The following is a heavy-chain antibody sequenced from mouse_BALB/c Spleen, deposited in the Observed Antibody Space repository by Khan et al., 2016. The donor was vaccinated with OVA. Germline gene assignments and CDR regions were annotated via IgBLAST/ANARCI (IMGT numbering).Heavy chain of an antibody. CDR3: DRAGRMKY. D-gene: IGHD1-1*01. Sequence: EVKLLESGPGLVKPSQSLSLTCTVTGYSITSGYGWNWIRQFPGNKLEWMGYISYSGSTNYNPSLKSRFSITRDISKNQFFLQLNSVTTEDTATYYCDRAGRMKYWGQGTTLTVSS. J-gene: IGHJ2*01. V-gene: IGHV3-2*02. CDR2: ISYSGST. CDR1: GYSITSGYG.